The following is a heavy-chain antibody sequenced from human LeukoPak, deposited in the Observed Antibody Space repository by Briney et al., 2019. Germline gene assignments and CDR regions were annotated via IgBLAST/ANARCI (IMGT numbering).Heavy chain of an antibody. Sequence: PSQSLSPTRTVSGGSIIISDSWSDWLRQPPWKRLEWIGGVYDSGGTYYNPSLESRVTMSVDTSNNQFSLRLSSVTAADTAVYYCARHYGGARPDRGPLFDIWGQGTVVTVSS. CDR3: ARHYGGARPDRGPLFDI. D-gene: IGHD3-16*01. J-gene: IGHJ3*02. CDR1: GGSIIISDSW. V-gene: IGHV4-39*01. CDR2: VYDSGGT.